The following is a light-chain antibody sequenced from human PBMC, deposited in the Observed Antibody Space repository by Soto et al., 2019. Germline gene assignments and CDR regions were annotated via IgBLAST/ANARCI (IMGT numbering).Light chain of an antibody. CDR1: QSIXSY. CDR3: QQRSKGPRP. J-gene: IGKJ5*01. Sequence: IVLTQCASTLSVSPAERATLSCRASQSIXSYLVWYELKPGQAPRVLXDDASNRARGSPARLSGSGSGTDFTRTSSSREPEDCDGYYFQQRSKGPRPFGQGTQLEI. V-gene: IGKV3-11*01. CDR2: DAS.